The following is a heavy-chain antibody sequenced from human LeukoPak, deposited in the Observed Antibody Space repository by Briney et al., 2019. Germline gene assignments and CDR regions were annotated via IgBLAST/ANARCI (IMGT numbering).Heavy chain of an antibody. D-gene: IGHD2-2*02. V-gene: IGHV3-30*02. CDR2: IRYDGSNK. J-gene: IGHJ5*02. CDR1: GFTFSSYG. Sequence: GGSLRLSCAASGFTFSSYGMHWVRQAPGKGLEWVAFIRYDGSNKYYADSVKGRFTISRDNSKNTLYLQMNSLRVEDTAVYYRAKSQPAAISWFDPWGQGTLVTVSS. CDR3: AKSQPAAISWFDP.